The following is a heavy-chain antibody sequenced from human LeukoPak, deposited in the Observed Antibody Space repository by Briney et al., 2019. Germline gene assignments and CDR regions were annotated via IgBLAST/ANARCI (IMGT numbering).Heavy chain of an antibody. CDR3: AKDSAAADNYYNYYGMDV. D-gene: IGHD6-13*01. V-gene: IGHV3-30*18. J-gene: IGHJ6*02. CDR1: GFTFSSYG. Sequence: GGSLRLSCAASGFTFSSYGMHWVRQAPGKGLEWVAVISYDGSNKYYADSVKGRFTISRDNSKNTLYLQMNSLRAEDTAVYYCAKDSAAADNYYNYYGMDVWGQGTTVTVSS. CDR2: ISYDGSNK.